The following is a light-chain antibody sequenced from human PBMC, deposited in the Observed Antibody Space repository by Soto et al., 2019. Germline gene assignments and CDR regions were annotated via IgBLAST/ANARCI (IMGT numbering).Light chain of an antibody. CDR3: QSYDDSLSPHYA. V-gene: IGLV1-40*01. J-gene: IGLJ1*01. CDR1: SSNIGSTYD. Sequence: QSALTQPPSVSGAPGQRVTISCTGSSSNIGSTYDVQWYQQLPGTAPKLLIHGNTDRPSGVPDRFSGSKSGTSASLAITGLQADDEADYYCQSYDDSLSPHYAFGTGTKVTVL. CDR2: GNT.